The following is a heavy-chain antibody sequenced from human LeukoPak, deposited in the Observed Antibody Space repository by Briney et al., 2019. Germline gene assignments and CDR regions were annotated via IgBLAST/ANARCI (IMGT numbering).Heavy chain of an antibody. CDR1: GFTFSSYE. Sequence: QSGGSLRLSCAASGFTFSSYEMNWVRQAPGKWLEWISYISSSGTTIYSADSVKGRFTISRDNAKNSLYLQMNSLRAEDTAVYYCARDRYCSSASCYGGDYWGQGTLVTVSS. CDR2: ISSSGTTI. V-gene: IGHV3-48*03. CDR3: ARDRYCSSASCYGGDY. D-gene: IGHD2-2*01. J-gene: IGHJ4*02.